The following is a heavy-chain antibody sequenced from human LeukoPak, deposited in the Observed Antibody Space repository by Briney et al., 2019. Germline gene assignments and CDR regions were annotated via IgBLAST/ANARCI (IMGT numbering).Heavy chain of an antibody. D-gene: IGHD6-19*01. CDR3: ARDRGAGILDY. CDR2: IGTAGDT. Sequence: GRTLRLSCAASGFTFSSYDMHWVRQASGKGLEWVSAIGTAGDTYYPGYVKGRLTISRENARNSLYLQMNSLRAGDTAVYYCARDRGAGILDYWGQGTLVTVSS. J-gene: IGHJ4*02. CDR1: GFTFSSYD. V-gene: IGHV3-13*04.